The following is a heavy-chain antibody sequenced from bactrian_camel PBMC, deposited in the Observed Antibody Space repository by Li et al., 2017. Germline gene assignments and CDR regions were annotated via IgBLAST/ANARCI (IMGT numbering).Heavy chain of an antibody. CDR2: FVNNNKI. J-gene: IGHJ4*01. CDR3: AAKNSVVVVTATWVFDY. V-gene: IGHV3S40*01. Sequence: VQLVESGGGLVQPGGSLRLSCAASGFTSSGYDIIWVRQAPGKGLEWVSAFVNNNKINYADSVKGRFTISRDNAKNAVSLQMNSLKTEDTAVYYCAAKNSVVVVTATWVFDYWGQGTQVTVS. CDR1: GFTSSGYD. D-gene: IGHD2*01.